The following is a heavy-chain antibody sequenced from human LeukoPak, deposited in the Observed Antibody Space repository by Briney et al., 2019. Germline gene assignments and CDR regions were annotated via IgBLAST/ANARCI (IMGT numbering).Heavy chain of an antibody. CDR2: IKSDGSST. D-gene: IGHD3-10*01. J-gene: IGHJ4*02. V-gene: IGHV3-74*01. Sequence: PGGSLRLSCAASGFTFSSYWMHWVRQAPGKGLVWVSRIKSDGSSTSYADSVKGRFTISRDNAKNSLYLQMNSLRAEDTAVYYCARDRLLWFGELLPFDYWGQGTLVTVSS. CDR3: ARDRLLWFGELLPFDY. CDR1: GFTFSSYW.